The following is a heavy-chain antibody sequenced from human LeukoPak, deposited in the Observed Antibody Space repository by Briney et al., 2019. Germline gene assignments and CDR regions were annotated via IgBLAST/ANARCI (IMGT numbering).Heavy chain of an antibody. J-gene: IGHJ3*02. Sequence: GASVKVSCKASGYTFTGYYMHWVRQAPGQGLEWMGWINPNSGGTNYAQKFQGWVTMTRDTSISTAYMELSRLRSDDTAVYYCASSLGGSGSSDPLGAFDIWGQGTMVTVSS. CDR3: ASSLGGSGSSDPLGAFDI. D-gene: IGHD3-10*01. V-gene: IGHV1-2*04. CDR2: INPNSGGT. CDR1: GYTFTGYY.